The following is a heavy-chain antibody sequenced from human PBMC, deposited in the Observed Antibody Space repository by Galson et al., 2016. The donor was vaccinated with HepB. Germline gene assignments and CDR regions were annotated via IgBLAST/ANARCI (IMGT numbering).Heavy chain of an antibody. CDR3: VRDQGDDILSGYVLYGMDV. J-gene: IGHJ6*02. CDR1: GFSFTKFA. CDR2: ISYDGSHK. D-gene: IGHD3-9*01. Sequence: SLRLSCAASGFSFTKFALHWVRQAPGKGLEWVAVISYDGSHKYYADSVKGRFTISRDNSKNTLSLQINNLRAEDTALYYCVRDQGDDILSGYVLYGMDVWGQGTMVTVSS. V-gene: IGHV3-30*04.